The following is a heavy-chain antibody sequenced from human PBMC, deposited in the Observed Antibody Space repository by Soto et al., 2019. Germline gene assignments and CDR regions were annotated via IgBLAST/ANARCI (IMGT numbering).Heavy chain of an antibody. Sequence: SLKISCKGSGYSFTNYWIGWVRQMPGKGLEWMGMIWPADSDTRYSPSFRGQVTISADKSISTTYLQWSSLKASDTAMYYCARGLGYCSSSSSCYILHYWGQGTLVTVSS. CDR2: IWPADSDT. D-gene: IGHD2-2*01. CDR3: ARGLGYCSSSSSCYILHY. CDR1: GYSFTNYW. J-gene: IGHJ4*02. V-gene: IGHV5-51*01.